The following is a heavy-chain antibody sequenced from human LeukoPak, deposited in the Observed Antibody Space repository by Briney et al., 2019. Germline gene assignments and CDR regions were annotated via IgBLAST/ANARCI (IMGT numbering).Heavy chain of an antibody. CDR3: ARPYCSSASCYVHYFDY. J-gene: IGHJ4*02. CDR1: GYSFTSYW. Sequence: GESLKISCKGSGYSFTSYWIGWVRQMPGKGLEWMGIIYPGDSDTRYSPSFQGQITISADKSISTAYLQWSSLKASDTAMYYCARPYCSSASCYVHYFDYWGQGTLVTVSS. CDR2: IYPGDSDT. V-gene: IGHV5-51*01. D-gene: IGHD2-2*01.